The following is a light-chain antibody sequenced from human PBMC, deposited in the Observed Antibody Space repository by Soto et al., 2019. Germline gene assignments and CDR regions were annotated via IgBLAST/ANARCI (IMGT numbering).Light chain of an antibody. J-gene: IGKJ1*01. CDR3: RQYNNWLWT. CDR2: GAS. CDR1: QSVSSD. Sequence: EIVMTQSPATLSVSPGERATLSCRASQSVSSDLAWYQQKPGQAPRLLIYGASTRATGIPARFSGSGSGTEFTLTISSLQSEDFAVYYCRQYNNWLWTFGQGTKVDIK. V-gene: IGKV3-15*01.